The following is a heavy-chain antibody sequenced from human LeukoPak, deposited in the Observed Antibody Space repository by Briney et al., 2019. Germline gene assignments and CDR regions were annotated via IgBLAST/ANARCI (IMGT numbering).Heavy chain of an antibody. CDR2: INPNSGGT. Sequence: ASVKVSCKASGYTFTGYYMHWVRQAPGQGLEWMGWINPNSGGTNYAQKFQGRVTMTRDTSISTAYMELSRLRSDDTAVYYCARALRSPRYSSSRKNYYMDVWGKGTTVTVSS. D-gene: IGHD6-13*01. J-gene: IGHJ6*03. CDR1: GYTFTGYY. CDR3: ARALRSPRYSSSRKNYYMDV. V-gene: IGHV1-2*02.